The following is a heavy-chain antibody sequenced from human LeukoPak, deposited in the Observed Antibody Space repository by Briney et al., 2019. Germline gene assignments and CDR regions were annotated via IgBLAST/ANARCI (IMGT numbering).Heavy chain of an antibody. CDR3: ARDKVIASAGTPNWFDP. J-gene: IGHJ5*02. CDR1: GYTFNHFG. CDR2: TSAYDGNT. D-gene: IGHD2-21*01. Sequence: ASVKVSCKASGYTFNHFGISWVRQAPGQGLEWMGWTSAYDGNTNYLQKFQGRITLTTDTATSTAYMELRSLRSDDTAVYYCARDKVIASAGTPNWFDPWGQGTLVTVSS. V-gene: IGHV1-18*01.